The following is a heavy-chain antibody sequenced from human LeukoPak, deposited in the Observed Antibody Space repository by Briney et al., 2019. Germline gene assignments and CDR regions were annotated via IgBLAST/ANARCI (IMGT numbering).Heavy chain of an antibody. J-gene: IGHJ6*03. V-gene: IGHV1-69*06. CDR2: IIPLFGTA. Sequence: GASVKVSCKASGGTFSNYAVTWVRQAPGEGLEWMGGIIPLFGTANYAQKFRGRVTIMADKSTNTSYMELSSLRSEDTAVYYCARGDLLSTADYYYYYYMDVWGKGTTVTVSS. CDR1: GGTFSNYA. CDR3: ARGDLLSTADYYYYYYMDV.